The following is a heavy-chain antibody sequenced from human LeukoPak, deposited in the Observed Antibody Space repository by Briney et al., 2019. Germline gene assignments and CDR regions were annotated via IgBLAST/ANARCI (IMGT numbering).Heavy chain of an antibody. CDR3: ARDGGTSGYDLLDY. D-gene: IGHD5-12*01. CDR1: GFTFISYS. Sequence: GGSLRLFCAASGFTFISYSMNWVRQAPGRGLEWVATINQRGSEEYYVDSVKGRFTISRDNAENSVYLQMNSLRAEDTAVYYCARDGGTSGYDLLDYWGQGTLVTVSS. CDR2: INQRGSEE. J-gene: IGHJ4*02. V-gene: IGHV3-7*01.